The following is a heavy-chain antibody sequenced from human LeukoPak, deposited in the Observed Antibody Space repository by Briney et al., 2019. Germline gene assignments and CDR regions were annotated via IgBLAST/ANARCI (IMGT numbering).Heavy chain of an antibody. CDR2: ISSKGGST. J-gene: IGHJ4*02. V-gene: IGHV3-64D*09. D-gene: IGHD2-15*01. CDR1: GFTFSSYA. Sequence: GGSLRLSCSASGFTFSSYAMHWVRQAPGKGLEYVSVISSKGGSTYYADSVKGRFTISRDNSKNTLYLQMNSLRAEDMAVYYCVKVDCSGGYCYFDYWGQGTLVTVSS. CDR3: VKVDCSGGYCYFDY.